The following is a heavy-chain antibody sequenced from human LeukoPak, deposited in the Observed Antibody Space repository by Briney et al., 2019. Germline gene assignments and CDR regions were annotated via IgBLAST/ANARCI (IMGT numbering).Heavy chain of an antibody. V-gene: IGHV4-39*01. Sequence: SETLSLTCTVSGXSIXSSSXCXXXIRQPXGKGLXXIGNXXNSANTHYNPSLKTRITMSVDTSKNQFSLKLNSVTAADTGIYYCARHSRSGYIGYENAFDIWGQGTMVTVSS. CDR1: GXSIXSSSXC. D-gene: IGHD5-12*01. CDR2: XXNSANT. CDR3: ARHSRSGYIGYENAFDI. J-gene: IGHJ3*02.